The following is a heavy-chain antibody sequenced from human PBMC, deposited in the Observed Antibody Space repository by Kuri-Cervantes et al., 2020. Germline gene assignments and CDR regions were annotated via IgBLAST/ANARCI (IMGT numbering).Heavy chain of an antibody. Sequence: ASVKVSCKASGYTFNGYYMRWVRQAPGQGLEWMGWINPNSGGTNYAQKFQGWVTMTRDTSISTAYMELSRLRSDDTAVYYCARQDVSTVTLDYWGQGTLVTVSS. V-gene: IGHV1-2*04. J-gene: IGHJ4*02. D-gene: IGHD4-17*01. CDR1: GYTFNGYY. CDR3: ARQDVSTVTLDY. CDR2: INPNSGGT.